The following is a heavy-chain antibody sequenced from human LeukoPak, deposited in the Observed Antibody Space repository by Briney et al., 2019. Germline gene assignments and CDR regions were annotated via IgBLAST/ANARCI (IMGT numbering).Heavy chain of an antibody. D-gene: IGHD3-10*01. CDR1: GYSFASYW. Sequence: PGESLKISCQASGYSFASYWIGWVRRMPGKGPEWMGIIYPRDSDTRYSPSFQGQVTISADKSISTAYLQWGSLKASDSAMYYCHIGIRYGMDVWGQGTTVTVSS. J-gene: IGHJ6*02. CDR3: HIGIRYGMDV. V-gene: IGHV5-51*01. CDR2: IYPRDSDT.